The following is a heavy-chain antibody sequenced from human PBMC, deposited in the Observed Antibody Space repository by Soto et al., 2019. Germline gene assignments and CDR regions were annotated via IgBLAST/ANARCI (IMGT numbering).Heavy chain of an antibody. D-gene: IGHD4-17*01. CDR1: GFTFSSYA. Sequence: GGSLRLSCAASGFTFSSYAMSWVRQAPGKGLEWVSGIRDSGTGGYYADSVRGRFTISRDNSKNTLYLQMDSLRAEDTAVYYCAKALSVTKRLFDYWGQGALVTVSS. CDR3: AKALSVTKRLFDY. V-gene: IGHV3-23*01. J-gene: IGHJ4*02. CDR2: IRDSGTGG.